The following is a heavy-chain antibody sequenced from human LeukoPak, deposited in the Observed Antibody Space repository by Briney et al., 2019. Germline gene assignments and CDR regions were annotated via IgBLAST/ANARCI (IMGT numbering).Heavy chain of an antibody. Sequence: GGSLRLSCTASGFTFSTYEMHWVRQAPGQGLEWISYITTSGSTRYNADSLKGRFIISRDNAKNSLYLQMNSLRAEDTAVYYCTRGGAGAIADYWGQGTLVTVSS. CDR2: ITTSGSTR. D-gene: IGHD1-26*01. V-gene: IGHV3-48*03. CDR3: TRGGAGAIADY. J-gene: IGHJ4*02. CDR1: GFTFSTYE.